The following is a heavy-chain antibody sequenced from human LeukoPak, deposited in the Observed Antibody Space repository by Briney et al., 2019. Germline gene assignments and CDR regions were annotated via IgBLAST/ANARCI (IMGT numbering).Heavy chain of an antibody. Sequence: ASVKVSCKASGYTFTSYAMGWVRQAPGQSLEWMGWINAGSGITKYSQKFQGRVTITRDTSASTAYMELSSLGSEDTAVYYCARVYGDYVDAFDIWGQGTMVTVSS. V-gene: IGHV1-3*01. CDR2: INAGSGIT. J-gene: IGHJ3*02. CDR3: ARVYGDYVDAFDI. CDR1: GYTFTSYA. D-gene: IGHD4-17*01.